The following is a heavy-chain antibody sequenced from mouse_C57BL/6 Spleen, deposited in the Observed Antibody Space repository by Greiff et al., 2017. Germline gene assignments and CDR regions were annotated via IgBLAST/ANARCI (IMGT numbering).Heavy chain of an antibody. J-gene: IGHJ1*03. CDR3: ARTGDWYFDV. D-gene: IGHD4-1*01. CDR2: ISGGGGNT. Sequence: EVQGVESGGGLVKPGGSLKLSCAASGFTFSSYTMSWVRQTPEKRLEWVATISGGGGNTYYPDSVKGRVTISVDKAKNTLYLQMSSLRSEDTALYYCARTGDWYFDVWGTGTTVTVSS. V-gene: IGHV5-9*01. CDR1: GFTFSSYT.